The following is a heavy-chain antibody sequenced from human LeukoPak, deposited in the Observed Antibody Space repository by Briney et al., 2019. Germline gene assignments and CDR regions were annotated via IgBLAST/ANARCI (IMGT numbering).Heavy chain of an antibody. Sequence: SETLSLTCTVSGGSLSSSSYYWGWIRQPPGKGLEWIGSIYYSGSTYYNPSLKSRVTISVDTSKNQFSLKLSSVTAADTAVYYCARHRSGYSYGYLGYWGQGTLVTVSS. CDR2: IYYSGST. J-gene: IGHJ4*02. D-gene: IGHD5-18*01. CDR3: ARHRSGYSYGYLGY. CDR1: GGSLSSSSYY. V-gene: IGHV4-39*01.